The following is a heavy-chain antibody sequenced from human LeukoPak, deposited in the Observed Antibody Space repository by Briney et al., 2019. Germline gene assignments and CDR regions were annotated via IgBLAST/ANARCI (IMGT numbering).Heavy chain of an antibody. D-gene: IGHD2-2*01. V-gene: IGHV4-34*01. CDR2: INHSGST. CDR1: GGSFSGYY. J-gene: IGHJ5*02. Sequence: SETLSLTCAVYGGSFSGYYWSWIRQPPGKGLEWIGEINHSGSTNYNPSLKSRVTISVDTSKNQFSLKLSSVTAADTAVYYCARTTKYQFKWAGFDPWGQGTLVTVSS. CDR3: ARTTKYQFKWAGFDP.